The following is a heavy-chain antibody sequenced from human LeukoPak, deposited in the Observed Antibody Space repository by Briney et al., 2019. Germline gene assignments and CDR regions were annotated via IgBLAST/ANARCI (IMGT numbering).Heavy chain of an antibody. J-gene: IGHJ4*02. Sequence: PGGSLRLSCAASGFTFSSYAMSWVRQAPGKGLEWVSAIRGSGDSTYYADSVKGRLTISRDNSKNTLYLQMNSLRVEDTAVYYCAKRFRGSSGLYYFDYWGQGTLVTVSS. CDR1: GFTFSSYA. CDR2: IRGSGDST. CDR3: AKRFRGSSGLYYFDY. D-gene: IGHD6-13*01. V-gene: IGHV3-23*01.